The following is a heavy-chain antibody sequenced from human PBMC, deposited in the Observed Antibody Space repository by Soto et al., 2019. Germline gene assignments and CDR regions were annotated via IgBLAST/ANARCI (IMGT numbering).Heavy chain of an antibody. V-gene: IGHV4-39*01. D-gene: IGHD6-19*01. CDR1: GGSISSSSYY. CDR3: ATTSGWYLGWFDP. Sequence: QLQLQESGPGLVKPSETLSLTCTVSGGSISSSSYYWGCIRQPQGKGMEWIGSIYYSGSTYYNPYLKSRVTISVDTSKNQFSLKLTDVTAADTAVYYCATTSGWYLGWFDPWGQGTLGTFSS. CDR2: IYYSGST. J-gene: IGHJ5*02.